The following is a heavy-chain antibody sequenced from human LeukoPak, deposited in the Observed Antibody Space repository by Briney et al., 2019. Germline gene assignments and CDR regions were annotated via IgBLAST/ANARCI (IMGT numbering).Heavy chain of an antibody. CDR3: ARASTSVVVVTALDY. D-gene: IGHD2-21*02. J-gene: IGHJ4*02. CDR1: GDTFISYA. Sequence: SVKVSCKASGDTFISYAISWVRQAPGQGLEWMGRIIPIFGTANYAQKFQGRVTITADKSTSTAYMELSSLRSEDTAVYYCARASTSVVVVTALDYWGQGTLVTVSS. CDR2: IIPIFGTA. V-gene: IGHV1-69*06.